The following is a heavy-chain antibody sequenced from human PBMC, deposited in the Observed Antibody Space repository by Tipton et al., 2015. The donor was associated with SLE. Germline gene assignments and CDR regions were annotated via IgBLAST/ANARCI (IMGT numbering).Heavy chain of an antibody. CDR1: GESFSSRGYY. Sequence: TLPLTCAVSGESFSSRGYYWGWVRQSPGRGLEWIATITYGGSTLCNPSLKSRVTMSVETSKNQFSLKVNSVTAADTAVYYCARHYCTASSCPDTFDIWGQGTMATVSS. CDR3: ARHYCTASSCPDTFDI. CDR2: ITYGGST. V-gene: IGHV4-39*07. D-gene: IGHD2-8*01. J-gene: IGHJ3*02.